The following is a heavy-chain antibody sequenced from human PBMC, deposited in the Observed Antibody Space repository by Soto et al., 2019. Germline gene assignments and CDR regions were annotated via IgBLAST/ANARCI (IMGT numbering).Heavy chain of an antibody. CDR2: LYWDDDK. CDR3: AHSIRRDICRGGNCYYFAS. Sequence: QITLKESGPTLVKPTQTLALTCTFSGFSLSTSGVGVGWIRQPPGKALEWLALLYWDDDKRYSPSLKSRLTIIKDTSKNQVVLIMTNMDPVDTATYYCAHSIRRDICRGGNCYYFASWGQGTPVTVSS. J-gene: IGHJ4*02. CDR1: GFSLSTSGVG. V-gene: IGHV2-5*02. D-gene: IGHD2-15*01.